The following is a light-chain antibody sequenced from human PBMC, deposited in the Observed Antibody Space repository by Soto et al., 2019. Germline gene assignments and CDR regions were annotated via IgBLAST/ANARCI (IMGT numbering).Light chain of an antibody. V-gene: IGKV1-12*01. CDR2: VAS. CDR3: LQVHSCPRA. J-gene: IGKJ1*01. CDR1: QDIGGR. Sequence: DLQITQSPSCLSACVGDRITITSLACQDIGGRLAWSQQKPGIAPQYLIQVASILQCSVLSSFSCSGSGIELILTVYNLQLEDFASYFCLQVHSCPRAFGLGTKVDIK.